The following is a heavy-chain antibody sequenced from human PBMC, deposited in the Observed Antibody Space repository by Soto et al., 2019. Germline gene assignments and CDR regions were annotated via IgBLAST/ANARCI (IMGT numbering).Heavy chain of an antibody. CDR1: GFTFSSYA. D-gene: IGHD3-3*01. V-gene: IGHV3-23*01. Sequence: EVQLLESGGGLVQPGGSLRLSCAASGFTFSSYAMSWVRQAPGKGLEWVSAISGSGGSTYYADSVKGRFTISRDNSKNTLYLQMNSLRAEDTAVYYCAKDPFKGFLEWSAPKFDPWGQGTLVTVSS. CDR3: AKDPFKGFLEWSAPKFDP. CDR2: ISGSGGST. J-gene: IGHJ5*02.